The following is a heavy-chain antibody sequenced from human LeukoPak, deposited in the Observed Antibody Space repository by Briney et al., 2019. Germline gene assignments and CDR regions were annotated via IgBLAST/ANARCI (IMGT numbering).Heavy chain of an antibody. Sequence: GGSLRLSCAASGFSFSNFWMSWVRQAPGKGLEWVANIKPDGSATNYVDSVKGRFTISRDDAKNSLDLQMNSLRAEDTAVYYCAKGGGSSSWGQGTLVTVSS. CDR3: AKGGGSSS. V-gene: IGHV3-7*01. J-gene: IGHJ5*02. CDR1: GFSFSNFW. D-gene: IGHD6-6*01. CDR2: IKPDGSAT.